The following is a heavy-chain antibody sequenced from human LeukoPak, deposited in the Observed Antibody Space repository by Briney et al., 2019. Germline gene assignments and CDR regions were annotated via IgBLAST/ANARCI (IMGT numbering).Heavy chain of an antibody. J-gene: IGHJ4*02. CDR1: GFTLSSYG. CDR2: ISSSGSTI. V-gene: IGHV3-48*04. Sequence: GGSLRLSCAASGFTLSSYGMSWVRQAPGKGLEWVSYISSSGSTIYYADSVKGRFTISRGNAKNSLYLQMNSLRAEDTAVYYCAREWGYGYLGLGYFDYWGQGTLVTVS. D-gene: IGHD5-24*01. CDR3: AREWGYGYLGLGYFDY.